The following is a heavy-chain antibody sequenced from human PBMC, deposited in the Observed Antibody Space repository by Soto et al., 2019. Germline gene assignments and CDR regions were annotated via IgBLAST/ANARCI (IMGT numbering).Heavy chain of an antibody. D-gene: IGHD2-2*01. CDR3: ARKAYCSSTSCPDYYYYYMDV. Sequence: QVQLVESGGGVVQPGGSLRLSCSASGFTFSSYGMHWVRQAPGKGLEWVALIWSDGGNTYYADSVKGRFTISRDNSKNTLYLQMNSLRAEDTAVYYCARKAYCSSTSCPDYYYYYMDVWGKGTTVTVSS. CDR1: GFTFSSYG. V-gene: IGHV3-33*01. CDR2: IWSDGGNT. J-gene: IGHJ6*03.